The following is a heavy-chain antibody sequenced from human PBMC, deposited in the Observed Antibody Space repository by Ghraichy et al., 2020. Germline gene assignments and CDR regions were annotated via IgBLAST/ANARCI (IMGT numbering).Heavy chain of an antibody. D-gene: IGHD6-13*01. CDR3: ASAVIGAAGTAAFDI. Sequence: SETLSLTCTVSGGSISSSSYYWGWIRQPPGKGLEWIGSIYYSGSTHYNPSLKSRVTISVDTSKNQFSLKLSSVTAADTAVYYCASAVIGAAGTAAFDIWGQGTMVTVSS. CDR2: IYYSGST. V-gene: IGHV4-39*07. J-gene: IGHJ3*02. CDR1: GGSISSSSYY.